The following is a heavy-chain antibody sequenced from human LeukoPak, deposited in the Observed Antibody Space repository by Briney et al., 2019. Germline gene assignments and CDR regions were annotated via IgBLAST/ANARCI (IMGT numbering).Heavy chain of an antibody. D-gene: IGHD4-17*01. V-gene: IGHV3-30*02. CDR2: IRYDGSNK. CDR1: GFTSSSYG. Sequence: PGGSLRLSCAASGFTSSSYGMHWVRQAPGKGLEWVAFIRYDGSNKYYADSVKGRFTISRDNSKNTLYLQMNSLRAEDTAVYYCAKDVATVTHYFDYWGQGTLVTVSS. J-gene: IGHJ4*02. CDR3: AKDVATVTHYFDY.